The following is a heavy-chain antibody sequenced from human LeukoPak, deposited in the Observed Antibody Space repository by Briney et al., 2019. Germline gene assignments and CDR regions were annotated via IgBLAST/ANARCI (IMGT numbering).Heavy chain of an antibody. CDR1: GGSISSYY. V-gene: IGHV4-4*07. J-gene: IGHJ5*02. CDR2: IYASGNT. D-gene: IGHD1-26*01. CDR3: ARVIVGALT. Sequence: SETLSLTCTVSGGSISSYYWSWVRQPAGKGLEWIGRIYASGNTNYNPSLKGRVTMTVDTSKNQFSLNLSSVTAADTAVYYCARVIVGALTWGQGTLVTVSS.